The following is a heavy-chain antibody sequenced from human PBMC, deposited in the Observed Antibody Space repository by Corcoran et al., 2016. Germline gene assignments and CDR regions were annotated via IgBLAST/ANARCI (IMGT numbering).Heavy chain of an antibody. Sequence: EVQLVESGGGVVRPGGSLRLSCAASGFTFDDYGMSWVRQAPGKGLEWVSGINWNGGSTGYADSVKGRFSISRNNAKNSLYRQMNSLRAEDTALYDCARGGPHYGDRIKPFDYWGQGTLVTVSS. CDR3: ARGGPHYGDRIKPFDY. D-gene: IGHD4-17*01. J-gene: IGHJ4*02. CDR2: INWNGGST. CDR1: GFTFDDYG. V-gene: IGHV3-20*01.